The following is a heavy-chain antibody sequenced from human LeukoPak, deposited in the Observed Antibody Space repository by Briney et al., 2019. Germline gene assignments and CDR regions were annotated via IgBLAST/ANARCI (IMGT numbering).Heavy chain of an antibody. CDR3: VRDDRGIAVGSRDH. Sequence: QPGGPLRLSCAASGCSFSNHWMIWVRQAPGKGLEWVATINPDGTEKRYVDSVKGRLTISRDNGKNSLYLQMSSLRAEDTAVYYCVRDDRGIAVGSRDHGGQGSLVTVSS. D-gene: IGHD6-19*01. V-gene: IGHV3-7*03. J-gene: IGHJ4*02. CDR2: INPDGTEK. CDR1: GCSFSNHW.